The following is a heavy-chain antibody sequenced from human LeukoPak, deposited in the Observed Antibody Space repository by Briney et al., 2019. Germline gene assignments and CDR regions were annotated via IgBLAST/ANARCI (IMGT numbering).Heavy chain of an antibody. CDR2: IKQDGSEK. D-gene: IGHD6-13*01. V-gene: IGHV3-7*01. Sequence: GGSLRLSCAASGFTFSSDWMSWVRQAPGKGLEWVANIKQDGSEKYYVDSVTGRFTISRDNAKNSLYLQMNSLRAEDTAVYYCARDKPKQQLDIWGQGTLVTVSS. CDR3: ARDKPKQQLDI. CDR1: GFTFSSDW. J-gene: IGHJ4*02.